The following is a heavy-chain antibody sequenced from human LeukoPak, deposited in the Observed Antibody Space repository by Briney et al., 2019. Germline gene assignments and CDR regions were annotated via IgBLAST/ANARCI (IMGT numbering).Heavy chain of an antibody. V-gene: IGHV3-21*01. CDR3: ARVRGGWYEDY. Sequence: GGSLRLSCAASGYTFSSYSLNWVRQAPGKELEWVSSITTNSDPFYADSVKGRFTISRDNAKNSLYLQMNDLRAEDTALYYCARVRGGWYEDYWGQGTLATVSA. CDR1: GYTFSSYS. J-gene: IGHJ4*02. CDR2: ITTNSDP. D-gene: IGHD6-19*01.